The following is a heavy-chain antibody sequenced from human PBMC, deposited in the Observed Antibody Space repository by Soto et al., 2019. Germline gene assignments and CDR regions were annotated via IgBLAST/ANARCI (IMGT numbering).Heavy chain of an antibody. CDR3: AREDGRSSYYYGMDV. J-gene: IGHJ6*02. D-gene: IGHD4-17*01. V-gene: IGHV1-18*01. Sequence: ASVKVSCKASGYTFASYGISWVRQAPGQGLEWMGWISAYNGNTNYAQKLQGRVTMTTDTSTSTAYMELRSLRSDDTAVYYCAREDGRSSYYYGMDVWGQGTTVTVSS. CDR1: GYTFASYG. CDR2: ISAYNGNT.